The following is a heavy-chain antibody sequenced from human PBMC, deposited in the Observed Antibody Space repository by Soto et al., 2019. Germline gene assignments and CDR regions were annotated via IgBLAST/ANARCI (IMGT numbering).Heavy chain of an antibody. V-gene: IGHV1-18*01. CDR2: ISAYKDNT. J-gene: IGHJ4*02. CDR1: GYTFTSYG. Sequence: QVQLVQSGAEVKKPGASVKVSCKASGYTFTSYGISWVRQAPGQGLEWMGWISAYKDNTNYAQKLQGRVTMTTDTSTSTAYMELRSLRSDDTAVYYCARGFLEWPIRRHGANDYWGQGTLVTVSS. CDR3: ARGFLEWPIRRHGANDY. D-gene: IGHD3-3*01.